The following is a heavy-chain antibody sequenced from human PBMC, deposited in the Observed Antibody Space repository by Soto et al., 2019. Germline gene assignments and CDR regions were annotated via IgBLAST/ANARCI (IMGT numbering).Heavy chain of an antibody. Sequence: SVKVSCKASGGTFSSYAISWVRQAPGQGLEWMGGIIPIFGTANYAQKFQGRVTITADESTSTAYMELSSLRSEDTAVYYCARGRYCSGGSCYGFLGYWGQGTLVTVSS. D-gene: IGHD2-15*01. CDR2: IIPIFGTA. CDR1: GGTFSSYA. V-gene: IGHV1-69*13. CDR3: ARGRYCSGGSCYGFLGY. J-gene: IGHJ4*02.